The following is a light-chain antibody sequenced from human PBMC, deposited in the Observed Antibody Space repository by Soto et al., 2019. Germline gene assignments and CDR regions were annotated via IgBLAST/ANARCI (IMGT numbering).Light chain of an antibody. J-gene: IGKJ1*01. V-gene: IGKV3-20*01. CDR2: DTS. Sequence: EIVLTHSPATLSLSPCERATLSCSASQSVNNYLAWYQQKPGQAPRLLIYDTSDRASGIPARFSGSGSGTDFTLTISRLETEDFAVYYCQQYGSSRTFGQGTKVDIK. CDR3: QQYGSSRT. CDR1: QSVNNY.